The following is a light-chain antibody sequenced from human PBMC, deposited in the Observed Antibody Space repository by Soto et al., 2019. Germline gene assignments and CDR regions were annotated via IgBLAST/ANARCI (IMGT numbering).Light chain of an antibody. J-gene: IGLJ2*01. CDR2: DVS. Sequence: QSVLTQPASVSGSPGQSITISCTGTSSDVGGYNYVSWYQQHPGKAPKLMIYDVSNRPSWVSNRFSGSKSGNTGSLTNSGLQAEDEADYYCSSYTSSSTVVFGGGTKVTVL. CDR1: SSDVGGYNY. CDR3: SSYTSSSTVV. V-gene: IGLV2-14*01.